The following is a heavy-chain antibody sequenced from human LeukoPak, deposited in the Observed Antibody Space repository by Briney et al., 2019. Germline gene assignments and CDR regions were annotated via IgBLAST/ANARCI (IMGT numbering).Heavy chain of an antibody. CDR1: GFTFSSYG. V-gene: IGHV3-30*18. Sequence: GRSLRLSCAASGFTFSSYGMHWVRQAPGKGLEWVAVISYDGSNKYYADSVKGRFTISRDNSKNTLYLQMNSLRAEDTAVYYCAKGLSSRRRKIYYYYYGMDVWGQGTTVTVSS. CDR3: AKGLSSRRRKIYYYYYGMDV. CDR2: ISYDGSNK. D-gene: IGHD6-19*01. J-gene: IGHJ6*02.